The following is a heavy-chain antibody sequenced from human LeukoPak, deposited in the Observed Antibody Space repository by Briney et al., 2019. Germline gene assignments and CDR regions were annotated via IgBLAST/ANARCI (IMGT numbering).Heavy chain of an antibody. CDR2: IYSGGST. CDR3: ARRGDGYNLYYFDY. CDR1: GFTVSSNY. D-gene: IGHD5-24*01. Sequence: GGSLRLSCAASGFTVSSNYMSWVRQAPGKGLEWVSVIYSGGSTYYADSVKSRFTISRDNSKSTLYLQMNSLRAEDTAVYYCARRGDGYNLYYFDYWGQGTLVTVSS. V-gene: IGHV3-53*01. J-gene: IGHJ4*02.